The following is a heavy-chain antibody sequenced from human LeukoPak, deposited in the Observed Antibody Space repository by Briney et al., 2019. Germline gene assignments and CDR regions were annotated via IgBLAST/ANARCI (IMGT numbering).Heavy chain of an antibody. CDR3: ARHRDTSGWYHWFDP. CDR2: IHDSGSS. J-gene: IGHJ5*02. CDR1: GDYISSYY. Sequence: PSETLSLTCTVSGDYISSYYWSWIRQPPGKGLEWIGYIHDSGSSNYYPSLKSRVTISVDTSKNQFSLKLSSVTAADTAVYYCARHRDTSGWYHWFDPWGQGTLVTVSS. D-gene: IGHD6-19*01. V-gene: IGHV4-59*08.